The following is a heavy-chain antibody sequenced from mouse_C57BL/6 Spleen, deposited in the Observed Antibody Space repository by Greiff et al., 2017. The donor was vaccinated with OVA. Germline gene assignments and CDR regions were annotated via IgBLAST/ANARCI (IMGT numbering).Heavy chain of an antibody. CDR1: GFTFSSYA. J-gene: IGHJ2*01. CDR2: ISDGGSYT. Sequence: EVQVVESGGGLVKPGGSLKLSCAASGFTFSSYAMSWVRQTPEKRLEWVATISDGGSYTYYPDNVKGRFTISRDNAKNNLYLQMSHLKSEDTAMYYCARGGNDGYSLDYWGQGTTLTVSS. D-gene: IGHD2-3*01. CDR3: ARGGNDGYSLDY. V-gene: IGHV5-4*01.